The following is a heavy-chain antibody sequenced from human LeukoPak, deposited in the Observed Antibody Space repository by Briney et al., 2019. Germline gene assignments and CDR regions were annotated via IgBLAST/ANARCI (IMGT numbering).Heavy chain of an antibody. D-gene: IGHD4-17*01. V-gene: IGHV4-59*01. J-gene: IGHJ4*02. CDR2: IYYSGNT. CDR3: ARGSTVTLGR. Sequence: SETLSLTCTVSGGSISSYFWIWIRQPPGKGLEWIGYIYYSGNTNSNPSLKSRVTISLDTSKNQFSLKLSSVTAADTAVYYCARGSTVTLGRWGQGTLVTVSS. CDR1: GGSISSYF.